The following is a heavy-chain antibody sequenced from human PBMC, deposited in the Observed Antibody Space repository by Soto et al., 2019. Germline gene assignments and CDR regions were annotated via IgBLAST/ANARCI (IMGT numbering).Heavy chain of an antibody. CDR1: GGTFSSYA. J-gene: IGHJ4*02. CDR2: IIPIFGTA. V-gene: IGHV1-69*13. Sequence: SVKVSFKACGGTFSSYAISWVRQAPGQGLEWMGGIIPIFGTANYAQKFQGRVTITADESTSTAYMELSSLRSEDTAVYYCARETTIFGVAQPPYYFDYWGQGTLVTVSS. CDR3: ARETTIFGVAQPPYYFDY. D-gene: IGHD3-3*01.